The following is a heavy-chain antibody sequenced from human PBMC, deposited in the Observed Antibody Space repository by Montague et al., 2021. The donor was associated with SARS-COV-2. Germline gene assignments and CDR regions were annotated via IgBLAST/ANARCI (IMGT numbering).Heavy chain of an antibody. D-gene: IGHD5-18*01. CDR2: IDWDDDK. Sequence: PALAKPTKTLTLTCTFSGFSLSTSGMCVSWIRQPPGKALEWLAVIDWDDDKSYSTSLKTRLTISKDTSKNQVVLTMTNMDPVDTATYYCARMPDQVWLDYWGQGILVTVSS. V-gene: IGHV2-70*01. CDR1: GFSLSTSGMC. J-gene: IGHJ4*02. CDR3: ARMPDQVWLDY.